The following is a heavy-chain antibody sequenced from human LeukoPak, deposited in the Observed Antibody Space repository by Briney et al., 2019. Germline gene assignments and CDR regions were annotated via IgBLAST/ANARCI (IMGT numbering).Heavy chain of an antibody. D-gene: IGHD6-6*01. V-gene: IGHV3-30*19. CDR3: ARGHGYSSSIRTFDI. Sequence: GESLKISCKGSGYSFTSYWIGWVRQAPGKGLEWVAVTSYDGSNKYYADSVKGRFTISRDNSKNTLYLQMNSLRAEDTAVYYCARGHGYSSSIRTFDIWGQGTMVTVSS. CDR1: GYSFTSYW. J-gene: IGHJ3*02. CDR2: TSYDGSNK.